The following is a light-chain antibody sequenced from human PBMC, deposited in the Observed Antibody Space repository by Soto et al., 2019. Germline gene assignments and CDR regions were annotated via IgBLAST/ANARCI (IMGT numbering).Light chain of an antibody. CDR2: EVS. CDR3: SSYTTSNTWG. J-gene: IGLJ3*02. Sequence: QSALTQPASVSGSPGQSITISCTGTSSDVGAYDYVSWYLQHPGKAPKFMLYEVSNRRSGLSNRFSGSKSGNTASLTISGLQAEDEADYYCSSYTTSNTWGLGGGTKLTVL. CDR1: SSDVGAYDY. V-gene: IGLV2-14*01.